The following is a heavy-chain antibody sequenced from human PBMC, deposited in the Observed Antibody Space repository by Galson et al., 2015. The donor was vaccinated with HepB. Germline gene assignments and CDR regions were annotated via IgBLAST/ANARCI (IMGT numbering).Heavy chain of an antibody. V-gene: IGHV1-3*01. CDR2: INAGNGNT. D-gene: IGHD3-10*01. Sequence: SVKVSCKASGYTFTSYAVHWVRQAPGQRLEWMGWINAGNGNTKYSQKFQGRVTITRDTSASTAYMELSSLRSEDTAVYYCASDSITMVRGVIMSYWGLGTLVTVSS. CDR3: ASDSITMVRGVIMSY. J-gene: IGHJ4*02. CDR1: GYTFTSYA.